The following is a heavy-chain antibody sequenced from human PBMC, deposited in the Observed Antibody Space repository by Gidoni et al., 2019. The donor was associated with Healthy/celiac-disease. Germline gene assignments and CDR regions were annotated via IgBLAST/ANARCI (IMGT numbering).Heavy chain of an antibody. CDR3: ARDGFCSSTSCYLRWLDP. J-gene: IGHJ5*02. CDR2: ISSSSSDI. CDR1: GFTFSSYR. Sequence: EVQLVESGGGLVKPGGSLRLSCAASGFTFSSYRLNWVRQAPGKGLEWVSSISSSSSDIYYADSVKGRFTISRDNAKNSLYLQMNSLRAEDTAVYYCARDGFCSSTSCYLRWLDPWGQGTLVTVSS. V-gene: IGHV3-21*01. D-gene: IGHD2-2*03.